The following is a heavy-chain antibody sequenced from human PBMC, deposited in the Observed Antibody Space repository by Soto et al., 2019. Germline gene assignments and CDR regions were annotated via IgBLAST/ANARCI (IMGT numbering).Heavy chain of an antibody. V-gene: IGHV3-23*01. CDR3: AKAPSGGSSTSRKTNFDY. CDR2: ISGSGGST. CDR1: GFTFSSYA. D-gene: IGHD2-2*01. Sequence: GGSLRLSCAASGFTFSSYAMSWVRQAPGKGLEWVSAISGSGGSTYYADSVKGRFTISRDNSKNTLYLQMNSLRAEDTAVYYCAKAPSGGSSTSRKTNFDYWGQGTLVTVSS. J-gene: IGHJ4*02.